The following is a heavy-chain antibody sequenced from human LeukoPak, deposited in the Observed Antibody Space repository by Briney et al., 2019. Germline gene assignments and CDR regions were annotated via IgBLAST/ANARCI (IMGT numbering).Heavy chain of an antibody. J-gene: IGHJ5*02. V-gene: IGHV4-31*03. Sequence: SQTLFLTCTVSGGSISSGGYYWSWIRQHPGGGLQWIGYMYYSGGTYYNPSLKSRLTISVDTSKNQFSLKLSSVTAADTAVYYCARRIAAAGTRWFDPWGQGTLVTVSS. D-gene: IGHD6-13*01. CDR1: GGSISSGGYY. CDR2: MYYSGGT. CDR3: ARRIAAAGTRWFDP.